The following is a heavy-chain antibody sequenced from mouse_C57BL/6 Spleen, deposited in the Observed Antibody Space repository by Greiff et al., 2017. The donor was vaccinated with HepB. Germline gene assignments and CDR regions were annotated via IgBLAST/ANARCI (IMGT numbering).Heavy chain of an antibody. V-gene: IGHV1-59*01. CDR3: ARRGGYDYDEGAWFAY. CDR1: GYTFTSYW. D-gene: IGHD2-4*01. J-gene: IGHJ3*01. CDR2: IDPSDSYT. Sequence: QVQLQQPGAELVRPGTSVKLSCKASGYTFTSYWMHWVKQRPGQGLEWIGVIDPSDSYTNYNQKFKGKATLTVDTSSSTAYMQLSSLTSEDSAVYYWARRGGYDYDEGAWFAYWGQGTLVTVSA.